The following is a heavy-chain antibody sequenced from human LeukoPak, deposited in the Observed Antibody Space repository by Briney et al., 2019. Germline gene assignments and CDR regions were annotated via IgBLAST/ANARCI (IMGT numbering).Heavy chain of an antibody. V-gene: IGHV5-51*01. CDR3: ARLRGSGSFRIYYYYGMDV. J-gene: IGHJ6*02. D-gene: IGHD3-10*01. Sequence: GESLKISCKGSGYSFTSYWIGWVRQMPGKGLEWMGIIYPGDSDTRYSPSFQGQVTISADKSISTAYLQWSSLKASDTAMYYCARLRGSGSFRIYYYYGMDVWGQGTTVTVSS. CDR1: GYSFTSYW. CDR2: IYPGDSDT.